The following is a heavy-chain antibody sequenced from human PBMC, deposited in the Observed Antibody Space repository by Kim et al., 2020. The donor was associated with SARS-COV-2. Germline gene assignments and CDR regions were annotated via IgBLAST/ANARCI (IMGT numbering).Heavy chain of an antibody. Sequence: VKGRITISRDSANNSLYLQINSLRTEDTALYYCAKVYGLGSYYPFYGMDVWGQGTTVTVSS. CDR3: AKVYGLGSYYPFYGMDV. D-gene: IGHD3-10*01. J-gene: IGHJ6*02. V-gene: IGHV3-9*01.